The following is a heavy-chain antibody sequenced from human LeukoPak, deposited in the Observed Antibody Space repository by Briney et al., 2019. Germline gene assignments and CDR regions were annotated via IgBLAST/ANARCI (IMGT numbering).Heavy chain of an antibody. D-gene: IGHD2-15*01. V-gene: IGHV3-74*01. CDR1: GFTFSSYW. J-gene: IGHJ6*03. CDR3: ARLSSQGADYYYYYMDV. CDR2: INSDGSST. Sequence: GGSLRLSCAASGFTFSSYWMHWVRQAPGKGLVWVSRINSDGSSTSYADSVKGRFTISRDNAKNTLYLQMNSLRAEDTAVYYCARLSSQGADYYYYYMDVWGKGTTVTVSS.